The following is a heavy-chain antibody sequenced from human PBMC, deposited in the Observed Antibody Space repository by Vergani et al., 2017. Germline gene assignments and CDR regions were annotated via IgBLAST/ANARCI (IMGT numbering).Heavy chain of an antibody. Sequence: EVQLLESGGGLVQPGGSLRLSCVASGFTFSSYAMSWVRQAPGKGLEWVSAISGSGSSTYYADSVKGRFTISRDNSKNTLYLQMNSLRAADTAVYYCAKDLFSSSSLFFDYWGQGTLVTVSS. CDR1: GFTFSSYA. J-gene: IGHJ4*02. CDR3: AKDLFSSSSLFFDY. CDR2: ISGSGSST. D-gene: IGHD6-6*01. V-gene: IGHV3-23*01.